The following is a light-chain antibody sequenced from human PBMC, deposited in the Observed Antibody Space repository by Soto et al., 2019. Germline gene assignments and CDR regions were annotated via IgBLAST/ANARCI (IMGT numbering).Light chain of an antibody. V-gene: IGLV2-14*01. J-gene: IGLJ2*01. CDR2: DVS. Sequence: QSVLTQPASVSGSPGQSITISCTGTSSDVGAYNYVSWYQQHPGKAPKFIIYDVSNRPSGVSNRFSGSKSGNTASLTISGLQAEDEADYYCSSYTRSSTVVFGGGTQLTVL. CDR1: SSDVGAYNY. CDR3: SSYTRSSTVV.